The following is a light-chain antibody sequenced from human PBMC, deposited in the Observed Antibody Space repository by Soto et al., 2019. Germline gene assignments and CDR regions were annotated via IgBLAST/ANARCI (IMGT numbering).Light chain of an antibody. J-gene: IGKJ1*01. CDR1: QGSRND. CDR2: AAS. V-gene: IGKV1-6*01. CDR3: LQDYNDPWT. Sequence: AIQMTQSPSSLYASVGDRVTITCRASQGSRNDLGWYQQKPGKAPKLLIYAASSLQSGVPSRFSGSGSGTDFTLTISSLQPEDFATYYCLQDYNDPWTFGQGTKVEIK.